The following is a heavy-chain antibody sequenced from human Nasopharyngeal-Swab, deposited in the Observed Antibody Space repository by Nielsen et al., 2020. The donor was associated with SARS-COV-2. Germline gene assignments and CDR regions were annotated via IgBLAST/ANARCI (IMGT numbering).Heavy chain of an antibody. V-gene: IGHV3-30*03. CDR1: GFTFSSFG. Sequence: GGSLRLSCAASGFTFSSFGMHWVRQAQGKGLEWVAFIAHDASNEYYGDSVKGRFSISRDSSKNTLYLQMDSLRGEDTAVYYCARDAPAHYGAFYWGRGTLVTVSS. D-gene: IGHD4-17*01. CDR2: IAHDASNE. J-gene: IGHJ4*02. CDR3: ARDAPAHYGAFY.